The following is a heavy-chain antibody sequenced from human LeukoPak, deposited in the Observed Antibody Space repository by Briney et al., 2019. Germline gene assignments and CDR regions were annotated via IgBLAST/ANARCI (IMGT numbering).Heavy chain of an antibody. Sequence: GGSLRLSCAASGFTFSSYGMPWVRQAPGKGLEWVAVISYDGRSKCYADSVEGRFTISRDNSKYTLYLQMNSLRVEDTAVYFCAKDRDGYNYGDYWGQGTLVTVS. V-gene: IGHV3-30*18. CDR2: ISYDGRSK. CDR1: GFTFSSYG. D-gene: IGHD5-24*01. CDR3: AKDRDGYNYGDY. J-gene: IGHJ4*02.